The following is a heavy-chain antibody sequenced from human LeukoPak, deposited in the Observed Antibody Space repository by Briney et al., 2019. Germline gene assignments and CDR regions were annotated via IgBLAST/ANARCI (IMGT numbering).Heavy chain of an antibody. CDR2: TYYRSKWYN. D-gene: IGHD7-27*01. Sequence: SQTLSLTCAISGDSFSSNSAAWNWIRQSPSRGLEWLGRTYYRSKWYNDYAISVKSRITINPDTSKNQFSLQLNSVTPEDTAVYYCARRATATGAVDYWGQGTLVTVSS. J-gene: IGHJ4*02. V-gene: IGHV6-1*01. CDR3: ARRATATGAVDY. CDR1: GDSFSSNSAA.